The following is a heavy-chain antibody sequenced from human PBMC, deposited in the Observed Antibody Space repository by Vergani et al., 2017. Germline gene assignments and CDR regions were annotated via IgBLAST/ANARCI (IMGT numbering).Heavy chain of an antibody. D-gene: IGHD3-10*01. CDR2: ISSGGGDI. J-gene: IGHJ1*01. V-gene: IGHV3-23*04. CDR1: GFTFDTYT. CDR3: TTAWGLYYLHGEYFQF. Sequence: VQLVESGGGVVQPEGSRRLSCAGAGFTFDTYTMAYVRQAPGKGLEWVATISSGGGDIFYADSVKGRFTISRDNSKNTLFLQMNSLKDEDTAVYYCTTAWGLYYLHGEYFQFWGRGTLVTVSS.